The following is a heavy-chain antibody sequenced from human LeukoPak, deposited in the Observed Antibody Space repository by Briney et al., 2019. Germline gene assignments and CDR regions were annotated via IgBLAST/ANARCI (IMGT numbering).Heavy chain of an antibody. D-gene: IGHD2-2*01. V-gene: IGHV3-48*03. J-gene: IGHJ4*02. CDR2: ISTSGSPI. Sequence: GGSLRLSCAASGFTFSSYEMNWVRQDPGKGLEWVSYISTSGSPISYANSVKGRFTISRDNAKNSLYLQMNSLRAEDTAVYYCARKYCSSTGCLFDYWGQGTLVTVSS. CDR1: GFTFSSYE. CDR3: ARKYCSSTGCLFDY.